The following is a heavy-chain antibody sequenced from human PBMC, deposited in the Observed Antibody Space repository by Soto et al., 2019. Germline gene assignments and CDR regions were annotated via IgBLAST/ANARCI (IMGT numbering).Heavy chain of an antibody. J-gene: IGHJ4*02. D-gene: IGHD2-2*01. V-gene: IGHV3-74*01. Sequence: GGSLRLSCAASGSTFSGDWMHWVRQGAGKGLVWVSRINMDGSSTNYADSVKGRFTISRDNAKNTLYLQMNSLRVDDTAVYYCARGPRGLYHHDYWGQGALVTVSS. CDR3: ARGPRGLYHHDY. CDR2: INMDGSST. CDR1: GSTFSGDW.